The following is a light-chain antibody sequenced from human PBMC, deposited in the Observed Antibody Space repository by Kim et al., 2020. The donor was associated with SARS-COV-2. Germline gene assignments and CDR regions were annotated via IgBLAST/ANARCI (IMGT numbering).Light chain of an antibody. Sequence: EIVLTQSPATLSLSPGERATLSCRASQSISTYLGWFQQKPGQAPRLLISGASNRATGIPARFSGSGSGTDFTLTISSLEPEDFAVYYCQQRIDWPLTFGGGTKVDIK. CDR1: QSISTY. V-gene: IGKV3-11*01. J-gene: IGKJ4*01. CDR3: QQRIDWPLT. CDR2: GAS.